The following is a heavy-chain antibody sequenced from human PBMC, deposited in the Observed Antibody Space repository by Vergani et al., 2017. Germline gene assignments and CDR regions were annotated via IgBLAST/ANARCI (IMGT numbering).Heavy chain of an antibody. Sequence: QVQLVQSGAEVKKPGSSVKVSCKASGGTFSSYAISWVRQAPGQGLEWMGGIIPIFGTANYAQKFQGRVTITADESTSTAYMELSSLRSEDTAVYYCARVAAAGKGGYYYYYYMDVWGKGTTVTVSS. CDR1: GGTFSSYA. V-gene: IGHV1-69*01. CDR3: ARVAAAGKGGYYYYYYMDV. D-gene: IGHD6-13*01. CDR2: IIPIFGTA. J-gene: IGHJ6*03.